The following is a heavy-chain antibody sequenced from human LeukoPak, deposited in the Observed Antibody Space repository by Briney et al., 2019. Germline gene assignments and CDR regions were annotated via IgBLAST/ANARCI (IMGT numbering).Heavy chain of an antibody. CDR3: ARDRYGAYDFDS. Sequence: GGSLRLSCAASGFTLSSYEMNWVRQAPGKGLEWVSYISSSGSTIYYADSVKGRFTISRDNAKNSLYLQINSLRVEDTAIYYCARDRYGAYDFDSWGQGTLVTVSS. CDR2: ISSSGSTI. V-gene: IGHV3-48*03. CDR1: GFTLSSYE. D-gene: IGHD4-17*01. J-gene: IGHJ4*02.